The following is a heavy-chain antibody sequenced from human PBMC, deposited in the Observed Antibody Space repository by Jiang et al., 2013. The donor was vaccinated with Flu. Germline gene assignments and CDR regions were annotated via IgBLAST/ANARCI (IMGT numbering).Heavy chain of an antibody. CDR2: IYHSGST. Sequence: GSGLVKPSQTLSLTCAVSGGSISSGGYSWSWIRQPPGKGLEWIGYIYHSGSTYYNPSLKSRVTISVDRSKNQFSLKLSSVTAADTAVYYCARLTQNYVFDPWGQGTLVTVSS. CDR1: GGSISSGGYS. CDR3: ARLTQNYVFDP. V-gene: IGHV4-30-2*01. J-gene: IGHJ5*02. D-gene: IGHD1-7*01.